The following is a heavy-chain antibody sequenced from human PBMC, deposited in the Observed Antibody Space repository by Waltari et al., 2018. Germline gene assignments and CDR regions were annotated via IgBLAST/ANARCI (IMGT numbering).Heavy chain of an antibody. D-gene: IGHD3-10*01. Sequence: EVQLLESGGGLVQPGGSLRLPCAASGFTFSSYAMSWVRQAPGKGLEWVSAISGSGGSRYYADSVKGRFTISRDNSKNTLYLQMNSLGAEDTAVYYCASAAPYYYGSGSPLNWFDPWGQGTLVTVSS. CDR2: ISGSGGSR. CDR1: GFTFSSYA. CDR3: ASAAPYYYGSGSPLNWFDP. V-gene: IGHV3-23*01. J-gene: IGHJ5*02.